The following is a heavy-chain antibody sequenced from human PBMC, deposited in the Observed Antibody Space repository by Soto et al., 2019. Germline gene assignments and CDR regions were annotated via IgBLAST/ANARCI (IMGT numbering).Heavy chain of an antibody. J-gene: IGHJ5*02. D-gene: IGHD6-13*01. CDR2: IYYSGST. Sequence: SETLSLTFTVCGGSISSYYWSWIRQPPGKGLEWIGYIYYSGSTNYNPSLKSRVTISVDTSKNQFSLKLSSVTAADTAVYYCARASSWPPNWFDPWGQGTLVTVSS. CDR1: GGSISSYY. V-gene: IGHV4-59*01. CDR3: ARASSWPPNWFDP.